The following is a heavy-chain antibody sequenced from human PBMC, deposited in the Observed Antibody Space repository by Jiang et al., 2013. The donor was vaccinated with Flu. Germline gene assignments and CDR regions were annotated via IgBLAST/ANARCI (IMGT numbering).Heavy chain of an antibody. D-gene: IGHD3-10*01. CDR1: GDSISSSIYY. Sequence: LLKPSETLSLTCTVSGDSISSSIYYWGWIRQPPGKGLEWIGSVYFNGYTYYNPSRKSRLTMSVDTSKNQFSLQLNSVTAADTAVYYCARQIGDTMVRGVIRDGFDLWGQGTMVTVSS. CDR3: ARQIGDTMVRGVIRDGFDL. J-gene: IGHJ3*01. CDR2: VYFNGYT. V-gene: IGHV4-39*01.